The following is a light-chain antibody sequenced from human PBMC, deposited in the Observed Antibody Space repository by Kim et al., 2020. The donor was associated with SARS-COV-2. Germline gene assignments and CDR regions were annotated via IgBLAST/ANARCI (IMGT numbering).Light chain of an antibody. CDR1: QDISNY. Sequence: DIQMTQSPSSLSASVGDRVTITCRASQDISNYLAWFQLKPGKAPKLLIYAASALQPGVPSRFSGSRSGTDFTLTVTSLQPEDVATYYCQKYDSAPWTFGQGTKVDIK. J-gene: IGKJ1*01. CDR3: QKYDSAPWT. CDR2: AAS. V-gene: IGKV1-27*01.